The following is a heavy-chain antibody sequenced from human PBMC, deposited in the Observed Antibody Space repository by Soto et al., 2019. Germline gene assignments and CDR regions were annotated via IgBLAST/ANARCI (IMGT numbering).Heavy chain of an antibody. CDR2: SIPGLGTT. D-gene: IGHD3-9*01. V-gene: IGHV1-69*13. CDR1: GGTFSSFA. CDR3: ARGATPWYYNIGV. J-gene: IGHJ6*02. Sequence: SVKVSCKASGGTFSSFAISWVRQAPGQGLEWMGGSIPGLGTTDYAQKFQGRVTITADESTSTSHMEVTSLRSEDTAVYYCARGATPWYYNIGVCGQGTTVTVYS.